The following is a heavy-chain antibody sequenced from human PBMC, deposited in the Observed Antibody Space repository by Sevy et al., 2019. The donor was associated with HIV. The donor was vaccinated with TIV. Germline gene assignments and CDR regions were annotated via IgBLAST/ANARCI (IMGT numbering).Heavy chain of an antibody. CDR3: AGGRGYSYGYNTFYGTWFDP. V-gene: IGHV1-69*13. CDR1: GGTFSSYA. Sequence: ASVKVSCKASGGTFSSYAISWVRQAPGQGLEWMGGIIPIFGTANYAQKFQGRVTITADESTSTAYMELSSLRSEDTAVYYCAGGRGYSYGYNTFYGTWFDPWGQGTLVTVSS. J-gene: IGHJ5*02. CDR2: IIPIFGTA. D-gene: IGHD5-18*01.